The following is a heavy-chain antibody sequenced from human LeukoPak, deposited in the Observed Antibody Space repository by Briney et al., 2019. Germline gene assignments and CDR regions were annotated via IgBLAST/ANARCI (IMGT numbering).Heavy chain of an antibody. J-gene: IGHJ4*02. Sequence: GGSLRLSCAASRFTCSSYWMSWVRQAPGKGLEWVANIKQDGSEKYYVDSVKGRFTISRDNAKNSLYLQMNSLRAEDTAVYYCARVFPAAGLDYWGQGTLVTVSS. D-gene: IGHD1-14*01. CDR2: IKQDGSEK. CDR1: RFTCSSYW. V-gene: IGHV3-7*01. CDR3: ARVFPAAGLDY.